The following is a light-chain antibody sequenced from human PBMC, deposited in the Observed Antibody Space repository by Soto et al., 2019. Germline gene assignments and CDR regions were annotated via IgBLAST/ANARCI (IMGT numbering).Light chain of an antibody. CDR3: QQYDDWPPWT. CDR1: QSVSGT. Sequence: EIVMTQSPAILSVSPGERATLSCRASQSVSGTLAWYQQKPGQAPRLLIYGASTRATGIPARFSGSGSGTEFTLTISSLQSEDFAIYYCQQYDDWPPWTFGQGTKVES. V-gene: IGKV3-15*01. CDR2: GAS. J-gene: IGKJ1*01.